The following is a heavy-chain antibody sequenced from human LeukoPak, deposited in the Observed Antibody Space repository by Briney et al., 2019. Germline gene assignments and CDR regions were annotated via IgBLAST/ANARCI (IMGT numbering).Heavy chain of an antibody. CDR2: INHSGST. CDR3: ARDYGDYAVNWFDP. CDR1: GGAFRGYY. J-gene: IGHJ5*02. D-gene: IGHD4-17*01. Sequence: PSETLSLTCAAYGGAFRGYYWSWIRQPPGKGLEWIGEINHSGSTNYNPSLKSRVTISVDTSKNQFSLKLSSVTAADTAVYYCARDYGDYAVNWFDPWGQGTLVTVSS. V-gene: IGHV4-34*01.